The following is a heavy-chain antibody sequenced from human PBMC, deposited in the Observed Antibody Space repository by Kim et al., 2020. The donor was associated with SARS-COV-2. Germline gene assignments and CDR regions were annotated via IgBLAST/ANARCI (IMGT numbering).Heavy chain of an antibody. CDR3: ARTFLDRGLIITPLEY. CDR2: INYSGTT. J-gene: IGHJ4*02. V-gene: IGHV4-39*02. CDR1: GGSIGNSLFF. Sequence: SETLSLTCTVSGGSIGNSLFFWAWIRQPPGRRLEWIGSINYSGTTYYNPSLRSRVTFYIDTSKNLFSLSLASVTAADTAVYYCARTFLDRGLIITPLEYWGQGTLATVSS. D-gene: IGHD3-10*01.